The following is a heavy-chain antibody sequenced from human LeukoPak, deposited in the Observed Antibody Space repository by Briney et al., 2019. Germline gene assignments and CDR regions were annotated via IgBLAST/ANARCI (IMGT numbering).Heavy chain of an antibody. D-gene: IGHD2-2*02. CDR3: ARDSERYCSSTSCYTMFDY. Sequence: GASVKVSCKASGYTFTSYGISWVRQAPGQGLEWMGWISAYNGNTNYAQKLQGRVTMTTDTSTSTAYMELRSLRSDDTAVYYCARDSERYCSSTSCYTMFDYWGQGTLVTVSS. CDR1: GYTFTSYG. J-gene: IGHJ4*02. V-gene: IGHV1-18*01. CDR2: ISAYNGNT.